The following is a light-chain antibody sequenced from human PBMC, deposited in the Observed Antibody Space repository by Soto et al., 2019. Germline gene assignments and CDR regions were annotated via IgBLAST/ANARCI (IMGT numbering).Light chain of an antibody. CDR2: ATS. V-gene: IGKV1-12*01. CDR3: QQANSFPLT. CDR1: LGISGW. Sequence: DLQMTQSPSSVSASVGDRVTITCRASLGISGWLAWYQQKPGKAPKLLIYATSSLHSGVPSRFSGSGSGTDFTLTISSLQPEDFATYFCQQANSFPLTFGGGTKVEIK. J-gene: IGKJ4*01.